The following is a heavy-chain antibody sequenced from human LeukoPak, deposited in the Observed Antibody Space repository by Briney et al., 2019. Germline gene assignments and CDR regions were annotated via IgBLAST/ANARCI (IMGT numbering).Heavy chain of an antibody. CDR1: GFTFSSYSM. CDR3: ARAIVGATGWFDP. Sequence: GSLRLSCAASGFTFSSYSMNWVRQPPGKGLEWIGEIYHSGSTNYNPSLKSRVTISVDKSKNQFSLKLSSETAADTAVYYCARAIVGATGWFDPWGQGTLVTVSS. CDR2: IYHSGST. D-gene: IGHD1-26*01. V-gene: IGHV4-4*02. J-gene: IGHJ5*02.